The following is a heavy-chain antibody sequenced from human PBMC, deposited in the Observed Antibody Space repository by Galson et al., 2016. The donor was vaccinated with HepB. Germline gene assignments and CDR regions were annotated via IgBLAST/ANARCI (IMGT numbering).Heavy chain of an antibody. D-gene: IGHD1-1*01. Sequence: SLRLSCAASGFIFRSYWMSWVRQAPGKGLEWVANINQDGSEKYYVDSVKGRFTISRDNAKNSLSLQMNGLRAEDTAVYYCARGDYRVTTSGTYFDHWGQGTLVTVSS. CDR1: GFIFRSYW. CDR3: ARGDYRVTTSGTYFDH. J-gene: IGHJ4*02. V-gene: IGHV3-7*01. CDR2: INQDGSEK.